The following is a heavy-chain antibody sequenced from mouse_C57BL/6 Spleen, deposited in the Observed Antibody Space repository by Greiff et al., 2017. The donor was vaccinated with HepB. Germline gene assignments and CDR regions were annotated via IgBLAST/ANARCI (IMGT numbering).Heavy chain of an antibody. CDR3: AVSPYDYWYFDV. CDR1: GYTFTSYW. J-gene: IGHJ1*03. D-gene: IGHD2-3*01. CDR2: IDPSDSYT. V-gene: IGHV1-59*01. Sequence: QVQLQQPGAELVRPGTSVKLSCKASGYTFTSYWMHWVKQRPGQGLEWIGVIDPSDSYTNYNQKFKGKATLTVDTSSSTAYMQLSSLTSEDSAVYYCAVSPYDYWYFDVWGTGTTVTVSS.